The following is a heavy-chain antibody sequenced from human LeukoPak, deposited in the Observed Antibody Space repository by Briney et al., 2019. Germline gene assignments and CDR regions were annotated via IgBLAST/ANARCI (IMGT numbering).Heavy chain of an antibody. CDR2: IISSSSYV. J-gene: IGHJ4*02. V-gene: IGHV3-21*01. CDR1: GFTFSTYS. CDR3: ARDPQYCSGGSCYSFDY. Sequence: PGGSLRLSCAASGFTFSTYSMNWVRQAPGKGLEWVSSIISSSSYVYYADSVKGRFTISKDNAKNSLYLQMNSLRAEDTAVYYCARDPQYCSGGSCYSFDYWGQGTLVTVSS. D-gene: IGHD2-15*01.